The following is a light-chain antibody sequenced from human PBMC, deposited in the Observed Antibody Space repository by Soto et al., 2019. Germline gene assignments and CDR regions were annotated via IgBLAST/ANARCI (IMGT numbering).Light chain of an antibody. CDR1: SSDVGGYNL. V-gene: IGLV2-14*03. J-gene: IGLJ2*01. CDR3: SSYTSSTTLVV. Sequence: QSALTQPASVSGSPGQSITISCTGTSSDVGGYNLVSWYQHHPGKAPKLMIYDVTRRPSGVSDRFSGSKSGNTASLTLSGLQAEDEADYHCSSYTSSTTLVVFGGGTKLTVL. CDR2: DVT.